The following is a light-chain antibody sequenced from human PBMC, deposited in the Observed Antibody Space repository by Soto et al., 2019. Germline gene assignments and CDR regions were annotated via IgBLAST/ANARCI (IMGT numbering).Light chain of an antibody. Sequence: EIVMTQSPLTLSASPGERAIVSCRASQSVGSNIAWYQQKPGQSPRLLGYDASTSATAIPARCSGRGSGTEYTLTIHTLQPEYCAVYYCQQYYQWPSYTFGQGTKVDI. CDR2: DAS. J-gene: IGKJ2*01. CDR1: QSVGSN. CDR3: QQYYQWPSYT. V-gene: IGKV3-15*01.